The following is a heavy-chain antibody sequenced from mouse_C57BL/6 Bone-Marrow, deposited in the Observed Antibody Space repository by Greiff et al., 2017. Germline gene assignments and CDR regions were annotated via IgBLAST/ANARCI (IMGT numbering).Heavy chain of an antibody. D-gene: IGHD4-1*01. CDR2: IDPYSGGT. V-gene: IGHV1-72*01. CDR3: ARRLGRRWFAY. Sequence: QVQLQQPGAELVKPGASVKLSCKASGYTFTSYWMHWVKQRPGRGLAWIGRIDPYSGGTKYNEKFKSKATLTVDKPSSTAYMQLSSLTSEDSAVYYWARRLGRRWFAYWGQGTLVTVSA. J-gene: IGHJ3*01. CDR1: GYTFTSYW.